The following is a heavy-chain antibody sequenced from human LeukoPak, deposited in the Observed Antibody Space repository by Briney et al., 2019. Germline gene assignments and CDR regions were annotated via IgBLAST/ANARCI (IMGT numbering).Heavy chain of an antibody. CDR3: ARVQVGAYYFDY. J-gene: IGHJ4*02. D-gene: IGHD1-26*01. CDR1: GYTFTSYG. Sequence: ASVKVFCKASGYTFTSYGISWVRQAPGQGLEWMGWISAYNGNTNYAQKLQGRVTMTTDTSTSTAYMELRSLRSDDTAVYYCARVQVGAYYFDYWGQGTLVTVSS. CDR2: ISAYNGNT. V-gene: IGHV1-18*01.